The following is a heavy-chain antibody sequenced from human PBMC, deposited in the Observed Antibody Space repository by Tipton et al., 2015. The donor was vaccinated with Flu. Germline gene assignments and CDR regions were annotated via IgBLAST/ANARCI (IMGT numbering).Heavy chain of an antibody. CDR2: ISSSSDYT. J-gene: IGHJ3*02. Sequence: GSLRLSCAASGFTFRSYMMNWVRQAPGKGLEWVSSISSSSDYTYYGDSVRGRFTISRDNAKRSLYLQMNSLRAEDTAVYYCARHDTSRSYADAFDIWGQGTMVTVSS. CDR3: ARHDTSRSYADAFDI. CDR1: GFTFRSYM. D-gene: IGHD1-26*01. V-gene: IGHV3-21*01.